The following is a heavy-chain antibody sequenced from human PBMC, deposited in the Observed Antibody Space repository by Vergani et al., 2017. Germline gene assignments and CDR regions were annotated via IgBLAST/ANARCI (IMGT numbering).Heavy chain of an antibody. CDR3: ARDMFEYSSSPDHYWYFDL. D-gene: IGHD6-6*01. V-gene: IGHV3-11*01. Sequence: QVQLVESGGGLVKPGGSLRLSCAPSGFTFSDYYMSWIRQAPGKGLEWVSYISSSGSTIYYADSVKGRFTISRDNAKNSLYLQMNSLRAEDTAVYYCARDMFEYSSSPDHYWYFDLWGRGTLVTVSS. J-gene: IGHJ2*01. CDR1: GFTFSDYY. CDR2: ISSSGSTI.